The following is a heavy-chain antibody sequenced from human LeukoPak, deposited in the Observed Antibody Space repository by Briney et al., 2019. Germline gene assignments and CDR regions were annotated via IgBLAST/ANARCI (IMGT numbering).Heavy chain of an antibody. CDR1: GFTFSGST. CDR2: IRSKANSYAT. D-gene: IGHD4-17*01. Sequence: QPGGSLRLSCAASGFTFSGSTMHWVRQASGKGLEWVGRIRSKANSYATAYAPSVIGRFTISRDDSENTAYLHMNTLKTEDTAVYFCTSGRSGDYVYTSHYWGQGTLVTVSS. J-gene: IGHJ4*02. V-gene: IGHV3-73*01. CDR3: TSGRSGDYVYTSHY.